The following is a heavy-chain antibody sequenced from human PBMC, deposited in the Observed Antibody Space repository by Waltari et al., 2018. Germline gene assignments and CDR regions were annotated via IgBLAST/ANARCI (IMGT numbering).Heavy chain of an antibody. CDR1: GYTFTRYD. V-gene: IGHV1-8*01. Sequence: QVQLVQSGAEVKKPGASVKVSCKASGYTFTRYDINWVRQATGQGLEWRGWMNPNSGNTGYAQKFQGRVTMTRNTSISTAYMELSSLRSEDTAVYYCAREVFKGATAHYGMDVWGQGTMVTVSS. J-gene: IGHJ6*02. CDR3: AREVFKGATAHYGMDV. D-gene: IGHD1-26*01. CDR2: MNPNSGNT.